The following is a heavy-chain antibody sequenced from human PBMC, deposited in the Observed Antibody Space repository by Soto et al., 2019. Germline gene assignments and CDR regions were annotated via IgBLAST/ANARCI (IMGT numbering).Heavy chain of an antibody. J-gene: IGHJ4*02. CDR3: AKDQAGR. D-gene: IGHD6-19*01. CDR2: VNPYTGDT. CDR1: GYTFTGNN. Sequence: ASVKVSCKTSGYTFTGNNIHWVRQAPGQGLEWMGLVNPYTGDTHYAQNFQGRVTMTRDTSISTAYMELSNLTSYDTAMYYCAKDQAGRWGQGTLVTVSS. V-gene: IGHV1-2*02.